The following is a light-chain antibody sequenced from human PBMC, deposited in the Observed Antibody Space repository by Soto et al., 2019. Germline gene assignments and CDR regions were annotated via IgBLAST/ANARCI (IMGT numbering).Light chain of an antibody. CDR3: QQAYGEPPT. CDR1: QSITTF. Sequence: DIQVTQSPSSLSASVGDRVTITCRASQSITTFLNWYQQNPGNAPKLLIYAASSLQTGVPSRFSGSGSGTDFTLTISSLQREDFATYYCQQAYGEPPTFGQGTKVDIK. J-gene: IGKJ1*01. CDR2: AAS. V-gene: IGKV1-39*01.